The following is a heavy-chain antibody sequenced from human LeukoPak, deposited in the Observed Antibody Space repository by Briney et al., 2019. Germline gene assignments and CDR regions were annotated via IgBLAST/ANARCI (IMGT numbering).Heavy chain of an antibody. Sequence: SETLSLTCTVSGGSINSYYWNWIRQPPGKGREWIGDIHYSGSTNYNPSLKSRVTISVDTSKNQFSLKLSSVTAADTAVYYCARDSRHPSVGAPYYYYGMDVWGQGTTVTVSS. D-gene: IGHD1-26*01. V-gene: IGHV4-59*01. CDR3: ARDSRHPSVGAPYYYYGMDV. CDR2: IHYSGST. J-gene: IGHJ6*02. CDR1: GGSINSYY.